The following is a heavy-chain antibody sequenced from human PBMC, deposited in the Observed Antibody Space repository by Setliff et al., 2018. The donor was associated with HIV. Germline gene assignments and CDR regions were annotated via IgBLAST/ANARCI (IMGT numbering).Heavy chain of an antibody. CDR2: IYPDSNNI. D-gene: IGHD1-20*01. Sequence: GGSLRLSCAASGFTFSDYPMNWVRQAPGKGLEWVSHIYPDSNNIDYTDSVKGRFTISRDNAQNSVHLQMNSLRAEDTAVYYCARYNWNPLGYRFDYWGQGTLVTVSS. CDR3: ARYNWNPLGYRFDY. V-gene: IGHV3-48*04. CDR1: GFTFSDYP. J-gene: IGHJ4*02.